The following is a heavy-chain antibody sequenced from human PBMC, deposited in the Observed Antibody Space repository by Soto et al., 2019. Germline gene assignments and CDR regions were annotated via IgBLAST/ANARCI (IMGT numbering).Heavy chain of an antibody. D-gene: IGHD3-10*01. J-gene: IGHJ4*02. V-gene: IGHV3-9*01. CDR2: IRWNSDSI. CDR3: VKDMGYFGSGSHYYFDN. CDR1: GFTFDDFA. Sequence: EVQVVESGGGLVQPGRSLRLSCAASGFTFDDFAMHWVRQAPGKGLEWVSGIRWNSDSIGYGDSVKGRFTISRDNAKKSLYLQMNSLRTEDTAFYYCVKDMGYFGSGSHYYFDNWGRGTLVTVSS.